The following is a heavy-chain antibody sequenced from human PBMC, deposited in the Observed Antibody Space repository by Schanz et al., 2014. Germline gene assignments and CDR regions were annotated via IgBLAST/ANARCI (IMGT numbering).Heavy chain of an antibody. J-gene: IGHJ6*03. CDR1: GYTFTTYY. D-gene: IGHD2-2*02. Sequence: QVQLVQSGAEVKKPGASMKVSCKASGYTFTTYYMLWVRQAPGQGLEWMGRIIPILGIANYAQNFQGRVTITADKSTSTAYMELTSLRSEDTAVYYCAGTYCSSASGYTGYYYMDVWGKGTTVTVSS. V-gene: IGHV1-69*02. CDR2: IIPILGIA. CDR3: AGTYCSSASGYTGYYYMDV.